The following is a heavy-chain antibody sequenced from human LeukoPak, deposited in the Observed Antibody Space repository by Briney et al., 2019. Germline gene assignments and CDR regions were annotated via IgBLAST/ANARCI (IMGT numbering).Heavy chain of an antibody. CDR2: IYHSGST. V-gene: IGHV4-38-2*02. CDR3: ARDPGKSYGYGY. D-gene: IGHD5-18*01. CDR1: GGSISSGYY. J-gene: IGHJ4*02. Sequence: SETLSLTCTVSGGSISSGYYWGWIRQPPGKGLEWIGSIYHSGSTYYNPSLKSRVTISVDTSKNQFSLKLSSVTAADTAVYYCARDPGKSYGYGYWGQGTLVTVSS.